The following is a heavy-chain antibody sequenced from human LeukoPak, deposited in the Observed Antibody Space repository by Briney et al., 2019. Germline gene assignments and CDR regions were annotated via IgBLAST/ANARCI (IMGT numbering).Heavy chain of an antibody. J-gene: IGHJ4*02. V-gene: IGHV4-34*01. D-gene: IGHD3-10*01. CDR3: ARRPLITMVRGAKRTHGGYFDF. CDR1: GGSFRGNF. Sequence: NPSETLSLTCAVYGGSFRGNFWSWIRQPPGKGLEWIGEINHRGSTDYNPSLKSRVAISVDTSKNQFCLRLSSVTAADTAVYYCARRPLITMVRGAKRTHGGYFDFWGQGTLVPVSS. CDR2: INHRGST.